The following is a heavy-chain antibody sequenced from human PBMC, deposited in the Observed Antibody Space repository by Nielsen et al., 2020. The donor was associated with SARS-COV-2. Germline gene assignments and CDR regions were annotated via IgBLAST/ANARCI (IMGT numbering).Heavy chain of an antibody. Sequence: GESLKISCAVSGFIFSSYAMNWVRQAPGKGLEWVSAICSSGGNTYYADSVKGRFTISRDNFKNALYLQMNSLRAEDTAVYYCAKAGSHSYFDHWGQGTLVTVSS. D-gene: IGHD1-26*01. V-gene: IGHV3-23*01. CDR3: AKAGSHSYFDH. J-gene: IGHJ4*02. CDR2: ICSSGGNT. CDR1: GFIFSSYA.